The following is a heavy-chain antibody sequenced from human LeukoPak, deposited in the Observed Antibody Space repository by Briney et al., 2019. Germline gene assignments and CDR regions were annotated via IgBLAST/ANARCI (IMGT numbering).Heavy chain of an antibody. J-gene: IGHJ4*02. D-gene: IGHD4-17*01. V-gene: IGHV3-21*01. CDR2: ISSSSSYI. CDR3: ARDGTTVTQYYFDY. Sequence: PGGSLRPSCAASGFTFSSYSMNWVRQAPGKGLEWVSSISSSSSYIYYADSVKGRFTISRDNAKNSLYLQMNSLRAEDTAVYYCARDGTTVTQYYFDYWGQGTLVTVSS. CDR1: GFTFSSYS.